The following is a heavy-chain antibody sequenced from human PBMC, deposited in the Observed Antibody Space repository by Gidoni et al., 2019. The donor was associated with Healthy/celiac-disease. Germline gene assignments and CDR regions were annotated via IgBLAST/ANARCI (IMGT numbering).Heavy chain of an antibody. V-gene: IGHV3-53*01. Sequence: EVQLVESGGGLIQLGGSLRLSCAASGFTVSSNYMSWVRQAPGKGLEWVSVIYSGGSTYYADSVKGRFTISRDNSKNTLYLQMNSLRAEDTAVYYCARVRQWLVLYYYYYGMDVWGQGTTVTVSS. CDR2: IYSGGST. D-gene: IGHD6-19*01. CDR3: ARVRQWLVLYYYYYGMDV. J-gene: IGHJ6*02. CDR1: GFTVSSNY.